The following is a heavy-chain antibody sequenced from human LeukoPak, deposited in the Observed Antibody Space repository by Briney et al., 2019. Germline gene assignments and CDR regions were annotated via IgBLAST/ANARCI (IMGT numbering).Heavy chain of an antibody. CDR2: IYTSGST. V-gene: IGHV4-4*07. CDR1: GGSISSYY. D-gene: IGHD2-21*02. CDR3: AREFDVVTATLYYFDY. Sequence: SETLSLTCTVSGGSISSYYWSWIRQPAGKGLEWIGRIYTSGSTNYNPSLKSRVTMSVDTSKNQFSLKLSSVTAADTAVYYCAREFDVVTATLYYFDYWGQGTLVTVSS. J-gene: IGHJ4*02.